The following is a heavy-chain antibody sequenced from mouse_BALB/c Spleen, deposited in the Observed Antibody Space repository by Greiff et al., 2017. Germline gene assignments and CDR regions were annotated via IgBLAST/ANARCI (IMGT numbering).Heavy chain of an antibody. CDR1: GYTFTSYN. D-gene: IGHD2-14*01. CDR2: IYPGNGDT. V-gene: IGHV1-12*01. J-gene: IGHJ4*01. CDR3: AREVRHAMDY. Sequence: QVQLQQPGAELVKPGASVKMSCKASGYTFTSYNMHWVKQTPGQGLEWIGAIYPGNGDTSYNQKFKGKATLTADKSSSTAYMQLSSLTSEDSAVYYCAREVRHAMDYWGQGTSVTVSS.